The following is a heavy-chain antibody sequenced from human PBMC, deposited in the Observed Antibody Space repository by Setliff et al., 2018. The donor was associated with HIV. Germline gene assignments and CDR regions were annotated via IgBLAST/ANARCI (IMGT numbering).Heavy chain of an antibody. CDR1: GFTFSYYS. Sequence: GGSLRLSCAASGFTFSYYSMNWVRQAPGKGLEWVSSITSNTDYISYADSVKGRFTISRDNAKNSLFLQMNSLRAEDTALYYCARDTTYYDMSGYSYMDVWGIGTTVTVSS. D-gene: IGHD3-9*01. CDR2: ITSNTDYI. V-gene: IGHV3-21*04. CDR3: ARDTTYYDMSGYSYMDV. J-gene: IGHJ6*03.